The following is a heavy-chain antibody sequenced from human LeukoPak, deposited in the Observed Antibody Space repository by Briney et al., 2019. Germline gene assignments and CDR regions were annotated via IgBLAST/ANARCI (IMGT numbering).Heavy chain of an antibody. CDR2: IYYSGTT. D-gene: IGHD6-6*01. J-gene: IGHJ6*03. V-gene: IGHV4-59*01. Sequence: PSETLSLTCTVSGGSISSYYWNWIRQPPGKGLELIGYIYYSGTTNYNPSLKSRVTISVDTSKNQFSLKLSSVTAADTAVYYCARVMYSSSATGYMDVWGKGTTVTVSS. CDR1: GGSISSYY. CDR3: ARVMYSSSATGYMDV.